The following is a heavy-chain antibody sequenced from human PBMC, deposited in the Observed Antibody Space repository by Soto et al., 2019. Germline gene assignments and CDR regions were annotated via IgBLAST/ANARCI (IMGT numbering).Heavy chain of an antibody. J-gene: IGHJ4*02. Sequence: QVQLVESGGGVVQPGRSLRLSCAASGFTFTNYGMHWVRQAPGKGLEWVAVISYDGSIKYYTDSVKGRFTISRDNSKNTVYRQMNSLRAEDTAVYYCAKGDSSGYYYFEYWGQGTLITVSS. CDR2: ISYDGSIK. CDR3: AKGDSSGYYYFEY. V-gene: IGHV3-30*18. D-gene: IGHD3-22*01. CDR1: GFTFTNYG.